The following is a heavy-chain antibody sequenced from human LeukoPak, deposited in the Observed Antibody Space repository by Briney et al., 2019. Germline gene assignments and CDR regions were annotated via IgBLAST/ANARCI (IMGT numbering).Heavy chain of an antibody. CDR2: ISGSGGST. D-gene: IGHD3-22*01. J-gene: IGHJ4*02. CDR3: AKGIDYASSGHTYFDY. Sequence: GGSLRLSCAASGFTFSSYAMSWVRQAPGKGLEWVSAISGSGGSTYYADSVKGRFTISGDNSKNTLYLQMNSLRAEDTAVYYCAKGIDYASSGHTYFDYWGQGTLVTVSS. CDR1: GFTFSSYA. V-gene: IGHV3-23*01.